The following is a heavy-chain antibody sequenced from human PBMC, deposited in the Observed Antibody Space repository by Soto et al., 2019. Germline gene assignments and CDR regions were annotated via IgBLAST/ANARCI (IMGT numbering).Heavy chain of an antibody. CDR2: IDYSGTA. V-gene: IGHV4-39*01. J-gene: IGHJ4*02. CDR3: ARTTGRHLDF. CDR1: YGSISVSNVF. D-gene: IGHD4-4*01. Sequence: SETLSLTCTVSYGSISVSNVFWGWVRQPPGKGLERIGNIDYSGTAYFNPSLGTRVTFPVDTSKNQFSLTLYSVTAADTAVYYCARTTGRHLDFWGQGILVTVSS.